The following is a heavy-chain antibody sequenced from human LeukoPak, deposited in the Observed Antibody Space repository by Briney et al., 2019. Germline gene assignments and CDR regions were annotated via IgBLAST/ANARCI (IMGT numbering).Heavy chain of an antibody. V-gene: IGHV3-7*01. CDR2: INQDGSAK. CDR1: VFTFSTYW. Sequence: GGSLRLSCAASVFTFSTYWMTWVRQAPGKGLEWVAHINQDGSAKNYVDSLKGRFTISRDNAKNSLFLQMNSLRADDTAVYYCARATTIAPETLDYWVQGTLVTVSS. D-gene: IGHD4-11*01. CDR3: ARATTIAPETLDY. J-gene: IGHJ4*02.